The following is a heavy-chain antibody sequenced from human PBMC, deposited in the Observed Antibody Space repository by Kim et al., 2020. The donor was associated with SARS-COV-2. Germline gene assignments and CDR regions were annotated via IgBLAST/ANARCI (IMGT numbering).Heavy chain of an antibody. CDR1: GYTFTSYG. Sequence: ASVKVSCKASGYTFTSYGISWVRQAPGQDLEWMGWISAYNGNTNYAQKLQGRVTMTTDTSTTTAYMELRTLRSDDTAMYYCARDTGPYTSYDFWSGSSIEGVLDYWGQGTLVTVSS. V-gene: IGHV1-18*04. J-gene: IGHJ4*02. CDR2: ISAYNGNT. CDR3: ARDTGPYTSYDFWSGSSIEGVLDY. D-gene: IGHD3-3*01.